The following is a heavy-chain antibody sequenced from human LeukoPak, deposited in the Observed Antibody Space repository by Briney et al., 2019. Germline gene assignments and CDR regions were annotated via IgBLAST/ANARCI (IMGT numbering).Heavy chain of an antibody. CDR3: ARDQMAIEVPFDY. Sequence: GGSLRLSCAASGFTFSSYSMNWVRQAPGKGLEWVSSISSSSSYIYYADSVKGRFTISRDNAKNSLYLQMNSLRAEDTAVYYCARDQMAIEVPFDYWGQGTLVTVSS. V-gene: IGHV3-21*01. D-gene: IGHD5-24*01. CDR1: GFTFSSYS. J-gene: IGHJ4*02. CDR2: ISSSSSYI.